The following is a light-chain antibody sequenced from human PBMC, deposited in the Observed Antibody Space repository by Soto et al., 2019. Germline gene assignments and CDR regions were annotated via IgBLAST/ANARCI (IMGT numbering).Light chain of an antibody. J-gene: IGKJ3*01. CDR1: QSISSY. V-gene: IGKV1-39*01. CDR2: AAS. CDR3: QQSYSTPFT. Sequence: DIQMTQSPFSLSASVGDRVTITCRASQSISSYLNLYQQKPGKAPKLLIYAASTLQRGVPSRFSGSGFGTDFTLTISSLQPEDFATYYCQQSYSTPFTFGPGTKVDIK.